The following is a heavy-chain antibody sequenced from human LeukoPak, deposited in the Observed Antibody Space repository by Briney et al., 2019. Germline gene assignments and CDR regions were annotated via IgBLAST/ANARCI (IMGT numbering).Heavy chain of an antibody. V-gene: IGHV1-24*01. J-gene: IGHJ4*02. CDR3: ARTCSGTSCSDFDY. CDR1: GYTFTSYY. CDR2: FDPEDGET. D-gene: IGHD2-2*01. Sequence: GASVKVSCKASGYTFTSYYMHWVRQAPGKGLEWMGGFDPEDGETIYAQKFQGRVTMTEDTSTDTAYMELSSLRSEDTAVYYCARTCSGTSCSDFDYWGQGTLVTVSS.